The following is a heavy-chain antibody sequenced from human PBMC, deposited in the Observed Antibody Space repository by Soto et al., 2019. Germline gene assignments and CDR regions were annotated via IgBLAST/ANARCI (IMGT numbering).Heavy chain of an antibody. Sequence: QITLKESGPTLVKPTQTLTLTCTFSGFSLTTDRVGVGWIRQPPGEALEWLAVIYWDDSKTYRPSLESRLTITNDTSKNQMALTRTNMDSLDTATYYCAHAYVGRSLYWGQGTLVTVSS. CDR2: IYWDDSK. D-gene: IGHD3-10*02. J-gene: IGHJ4*02. CDR1: GFSLTTDRVG. V-gene: IGHV2-5*02. CDR3: AHAYVGRSLY.